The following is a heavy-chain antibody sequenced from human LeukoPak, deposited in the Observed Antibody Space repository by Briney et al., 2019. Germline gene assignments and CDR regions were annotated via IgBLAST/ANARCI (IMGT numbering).Heavy chain of an antibody. CDR3: AREWESRNFDY. CDR1: GGSFTGYY. D-gene: IGHD1-26*01. Sequence: SETLSLTCAVYGGSFTGYYWSWIRQPPGKGLEWIGEINHSGRTNYNPPLKSRVTISVDTSKNQFSLKLSSVTAADTAVYYCAREWESRNFDYWGQGTLVTVSS. J-gene: IGHJ4*02. CDR2: INHSGRT. V-gene: IGHV4-34*01.